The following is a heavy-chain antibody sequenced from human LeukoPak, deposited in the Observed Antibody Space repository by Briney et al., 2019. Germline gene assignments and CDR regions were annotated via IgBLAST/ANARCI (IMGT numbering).Heavy chain of an antibody. J-gene: IGHJ4*02. V-gene: IGHV3-23*01. Sequence: GGSLRLSCAASGFTFSSYAMSWVRQAPGKGLEWVSAISGSGGSTYYADSVKGRFTISRDNSKNTLYLQMNSLRAEDTAVYYCAKAASYDILTGYVTYYFDYWGQGTLVTASS. CDR2: ISGSGGST. CDR3: AKAASYDILTGYVTYYFDY. D-gene: IGHD3-9*01. CDR1: GFTFSSYA.